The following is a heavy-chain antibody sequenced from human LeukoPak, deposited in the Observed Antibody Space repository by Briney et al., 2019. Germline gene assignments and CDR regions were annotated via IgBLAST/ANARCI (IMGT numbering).Heavy chain of an antibody. J-gene: IGHJ6*02. CDR1: GFTFSTSP. Sequence: GGSLRLSCTASGFTFSTSPMTWVRQVPGKGLEWVAAISDTTYYADSVKGRFTISRDNSKNTLYLQMNRLRVEDTAIYYCARYCIRRPCYGVVYYGMDVWGQGTTVTVSS. CDR3: ARYCIRRPCYGVVYYGMDV. V-gene: IGHV3-23*01. D-gene: IGHD2-15*01. CDR2: ISDTT.